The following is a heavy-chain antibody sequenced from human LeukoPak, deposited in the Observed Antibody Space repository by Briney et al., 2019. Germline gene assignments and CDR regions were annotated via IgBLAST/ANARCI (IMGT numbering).Heavy chain of an antibody. D-gene: IGHD2-15*01. CDR2: INPNSGGT. J-gene: IGHJ5*02. V-gene: IGHV1-2*02. CDR1: GYTFTSYG. Sequence: ASVKVSCKASGYTFTSYGISWVRQAPGQGLEWMGWINPNSGGTNYAQKFQGRVTMTRDTSISTAYMELSRLRSDDTAVYYCARDGCSGGSCYEIGWFDPWGQGTLVTVSS. CDR3: ARDGCSGGSCYEIGWFDP.